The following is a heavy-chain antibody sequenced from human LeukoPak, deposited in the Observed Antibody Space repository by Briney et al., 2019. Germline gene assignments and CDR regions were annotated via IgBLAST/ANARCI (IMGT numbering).Heavy chain of an antibody. D-gene: IGHD3-9*01. CDR1: GGSISSFY. V-gene: IGHV4-59*01. CDR2: LSKSGNT. CDR3: ARARYVNSFYAFDI. J-gene: IGHJ3*02. Sequence: SGTLSLTRTVSGGSISSFYWSWIRLLPGKGLEWIGYLSKSGNTNYSPSLKSRVTILGDPSKNQFFLKLSSVTAADTAVYYCARARYVNSFYAFDIWGQGTLVTVSS.